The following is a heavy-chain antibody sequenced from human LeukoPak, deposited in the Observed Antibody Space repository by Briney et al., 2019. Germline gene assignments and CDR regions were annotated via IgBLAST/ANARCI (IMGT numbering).Heavy chain of an antibody. CDR2: ISWDGGST. J-gene: IGHJ4*02. CDR1: GFTFDDYA. Sequence: GGSLRLSCAASGFTFDDYAMHWVRQAPGKGLEWVSLISWDGGSTYYADSVKGRFTISRDNSKNSLYLQMNSLRAEDTALYYCAKGARGEYDSSGYSHFDYWGQGTLVTVSS. CDR3: AKGARGEYDSSGYSHFDY. V-gene: IGHV3-43D*03. D-gene: IGHD3-22*01.